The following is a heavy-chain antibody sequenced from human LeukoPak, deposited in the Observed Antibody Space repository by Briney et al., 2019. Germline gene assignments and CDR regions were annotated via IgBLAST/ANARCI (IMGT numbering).Heavy chain of an antibody. V-gene: IGHV4-39*01. Sequence: SETLSLTCAVSGVSISGGSNYYWGWIRQSPGQGLEWIGSVYYSGSTYYNPSLKSRVTMSVDTPKNQFSRKLSSVTAADTAVYYCARHGRKSYVSWFDPWGQGYLVSVSS. J-gene: IGHJ5*02. CDR2: VYYSGST. D-gene: IGHD3-10*02. CDR1: GVSISGGSNYY. CDR3: ARHGRKSYVSWFDP.